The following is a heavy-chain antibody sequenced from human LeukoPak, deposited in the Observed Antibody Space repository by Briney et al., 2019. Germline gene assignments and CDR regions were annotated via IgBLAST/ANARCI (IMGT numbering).Heavy chain of an antibody. D-gene: IGHD7-27*01. J-gene: IGHJ6*02. Sequence: SETPSLTCTVSSGSISSYYWSWIRQSPGKGLEWIGYIYYSGTTDYNPSLKNRVTISVDTSKNQFSLKLSSVTAADTAVYYCARDPDFLTGYGMDVWGQGTTVTVSS. CDR3: ARDPDFLTGYGMDV. V-gene: IGHV4-59*12. CDR1: SGSISSYY. CDR2: IYYSGTT.